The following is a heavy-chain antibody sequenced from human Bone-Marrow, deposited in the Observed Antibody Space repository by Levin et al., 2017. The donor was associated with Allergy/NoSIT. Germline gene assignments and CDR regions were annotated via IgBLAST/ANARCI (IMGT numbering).Heavy chain of an antibody. D-gene: IGHD2-2*01. CDR2: ISSSSSYI. J-gene: IGHJ6*02. Sequence: GGSLRLSCAASGFTFSSYSMNWVRQAPGKGLEWVSSISSSSSYIYYADSVKGRFTISRDNAKNSLYLQMNSLRAEDTAVYYCARDPLLCSSTSCYYYYYGMDVWGQGTTVTVSS. V-gene: IGHV3-21*01. CDR3: ARDPLLCSSTSCYYYYYGMDV. CDR1: GFTFSSYS.